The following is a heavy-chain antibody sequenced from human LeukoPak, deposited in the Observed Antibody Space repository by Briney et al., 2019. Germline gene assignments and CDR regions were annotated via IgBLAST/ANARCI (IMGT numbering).Heavy chain of an antibody. D-gene: IGHD3-22*01. Sequence: SETLSLTCTVSGGSISSSSYYWGWIRQPPGKGLEWIGSIYYSGSTYYNPSLKSRVTISVDTSKNQFSLKLSSVTAADTAVYYCARARKKYYYDSSGVAKGFDYWGQGTLVTVSS. CDR1: GGSISSSSYY. V-gene: IGHV4-39*07. CDR2: IYYSGST. CDR3: ARARKKYYYDSSGVAKGFDY. J-gene: IGHJ4*02.